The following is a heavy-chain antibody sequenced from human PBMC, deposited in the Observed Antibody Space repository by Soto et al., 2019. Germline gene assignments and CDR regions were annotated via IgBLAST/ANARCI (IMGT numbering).Heavy chain of an antibody. CDR3: TKVFEY. V-gene: IGHV3-74*01. CDR1: GFTFTNYW. Sequence: EVQLVQSGGGSVQPGGSLRLSCAASGFTFTNYWMHWVRQVPGKGLVWVSRIDGVGTGTSYSDSVRGRFTISRDNADNMLYLQVNSLGAEDTSVYYCTKVFEYWGQGILVTVSS. J-gene: IGHJ4*02. CDR2: IDGVGTGT.